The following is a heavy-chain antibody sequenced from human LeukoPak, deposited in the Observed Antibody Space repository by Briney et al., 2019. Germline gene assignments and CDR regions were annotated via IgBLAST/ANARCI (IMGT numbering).Heavy chain of an antibody. CDR3: AKGSYYDSSGSFYFDY. CDR2: ISGSGDNT. CDR1: GFTFSSYT. J-gene: IGHJ4*02. Sequence: GGSLRLSWAASGFTFSSYTMSWVRQAPGKGREWVSGISGSGDNTYYADSVKGRFTISRDNSKNTLYVQVNSLGTEDTAAYYCAKGSYYDSSGSFYFDYWGQGTLVTVSS. V-gene: IGHV3-23*01. D-gene: IGHD3-22*01.